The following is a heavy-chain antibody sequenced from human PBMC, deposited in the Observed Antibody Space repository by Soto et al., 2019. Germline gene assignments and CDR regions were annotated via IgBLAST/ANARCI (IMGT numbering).Heavy chain of an antibody. V-gene: IGHV4-38-2*02. CDR1: GYPISSGYY. J-gene: IGHJ4*02. CDR3: ARDGHCSGGSCYSSKFDY. Sequence: PSETLSLTCAVSGYPISSGYYWGWIRQPPGKGLEWIGSIYHSGSTYYNPSLKSRVTISVDTSKNQFSLKLSSVTAADTAVYYCARDGHCSGGSCYSSKFDYWGQGTLVTVSS. D-gene: IGHD2-15*01. CDR2: IYHSGST.